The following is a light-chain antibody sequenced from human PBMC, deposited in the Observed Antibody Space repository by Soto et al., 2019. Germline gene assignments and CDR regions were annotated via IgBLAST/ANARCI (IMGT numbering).Light chain of an antibody. CDR3: QQYDNWPLT. CDR1: QSVGTF. CDR2: GAS. Sequence: EIVLTQSPATLSLSPGERATLSCRASQSVGTFFAWYQQKPGQAPRFLIYGASTRATGIPARFSGSGSGTEFTLTISSLQSEDFAVYYCQQYDNWPLTFGGGTKVDIK. V-gene: IGKV3-15*01. J-gene: IGKJ4*01.